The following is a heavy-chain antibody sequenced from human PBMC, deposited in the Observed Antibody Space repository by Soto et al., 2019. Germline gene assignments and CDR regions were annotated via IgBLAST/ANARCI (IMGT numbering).Heavy chain of an antibody. V-gene: IGHV3-30*18. CDR2: ISYDGSNK. CDR1: GFTFSSYG. D-gene: IGHD4-17*01. J-gene: IGHJ4*02. Sequence: GGSLRLSCAASGFTFSSYGMHWVRQAPGKGLEWVAVISYDGSNKYYADSVKGRFTISRDNSKNTLYLQMNSLRAEDQAVYYWAKFESLRPVDYWGQGTLVTVSS. CDR3: AKFESLRPVDY.